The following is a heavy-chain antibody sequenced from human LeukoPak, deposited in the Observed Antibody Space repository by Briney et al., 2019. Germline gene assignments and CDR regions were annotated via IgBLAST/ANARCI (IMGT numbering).Heavy chain of an antibody. J-gene: IGHJ4*02. CDR2: IKQDGSEK. V-gene: IGHV3-7*01. D-gene: IGHD3-22*01. Sequence: GGSLRLSCAASGFTFSSYWMSWVRQAPGKGLEWVANIKQDGSEKYYVDSVKGRFTISRDNAKNSLYLQMNSLRAEDTAAYYCARGPYYYDSSGYSYWGQGTLVTVSS. CDR3: ARGPYYYDSSGYSY. CDR1: GFTFSSYW.